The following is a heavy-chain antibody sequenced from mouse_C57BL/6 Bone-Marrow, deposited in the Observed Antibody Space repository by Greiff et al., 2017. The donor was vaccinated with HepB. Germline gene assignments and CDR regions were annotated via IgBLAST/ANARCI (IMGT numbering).Heavy chain of an antibody. Sequence: EVKLMESGEGLVKPGGSLKLSCAASGFNFSSYAMSWVRQTPEKRLEWVAYISSGGDYIYYADTVKGRFTISRDNARNTLYLQMSSLKSEDTAMYYCTREGKTYYSNYPFAYWGQGTLVTVSA. CDR1: GFNFSSYA. J-gene: IGHJ3*01. CDR2: ISSGGDYI. D-gene: IGHD2-5*01. V-gene: IGHV5-9-1*02. CDR3: TREGKTYYSNYPFAY.